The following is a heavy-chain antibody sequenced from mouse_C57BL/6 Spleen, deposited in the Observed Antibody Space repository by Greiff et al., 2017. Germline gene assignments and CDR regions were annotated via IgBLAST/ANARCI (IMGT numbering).Heavy chain of an antibody. Sequence: EVQVVESEGGLVQPGSSMKLSCTASGFTFSAYYMAWVRQVPEKGLEWVANIYYDGGSTYYLDSLKSRFIISIDNATNILYLQMSSLKSEDTATYYCARGVTTVLGHFDDWGQCTTLSGSS. CDR1: GFTFSAYY. D-gene: IGHD1-1*01. V-gene: IGHV5-16*01. CDR2: IYYDGGST. J-gene: IGHJ2*01. CDR3: ARGVTTVLGHFDD.